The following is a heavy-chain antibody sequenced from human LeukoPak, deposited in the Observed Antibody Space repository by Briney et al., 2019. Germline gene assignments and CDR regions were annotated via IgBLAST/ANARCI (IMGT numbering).Heavy chain of an antibody. D-gene: IGHD6-13*01. CDR1: GFTFSSYA. J-gene: IGHJ5*02. CDR2: ISYDGSNK. Sequence: PGRSPRLSCAASGFTFSSYAMHWVRQAPGKGLEGVAVISYDGSNKYYADSVKGRFTISRDNSKNTLYLQMNSLRAEDTAVYYCARGGYSSSRGPFDPWGQGTLVTVSS. CDR3: ARGGYSSSRGPFDP. V-gene: IGHV3-30-3*01.